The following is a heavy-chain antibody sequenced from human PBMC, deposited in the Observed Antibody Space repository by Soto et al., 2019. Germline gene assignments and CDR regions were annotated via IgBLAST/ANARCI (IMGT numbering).Heavy chain of an antibody. CDR3: AAEDYYDSSGYHYAFDI. J-gene: IGHJ3*02. CDR2: IVVGSGNT. V-gene: IGHV1-58*01. CDR1: GFTFTSSA. D-gene: IGHD3-22*01. Sequence: GDSVKVCCKASGFTFTSSAVQWVRQARGQRLEWIGWIVVGSGNTNYAQKFQERVTITRDMSTSTAYMELSSLRSEDTAVYYCAAEDYYDSSGYHYAFDIWGQGTIVVVSS.